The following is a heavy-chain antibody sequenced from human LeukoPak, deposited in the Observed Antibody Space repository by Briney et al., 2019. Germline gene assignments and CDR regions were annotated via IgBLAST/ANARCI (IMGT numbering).Heavy chain of an antibody. V-gene: IGHV3-30*18. J-gene: IGHJ4*02. D-gene: IGHD3-22*01. Sequence: PGRSLRLSCAASGFTFSSYGMHWVRQAPGKGLEWVAVISYDGSNKYYADSVKGRFTISRDNSKNTLYLQMNSLRAEDTAVYYCAKDEGYYYDSSENYFDYWGQGTLVTVSS. CDR3: AKDEGYYYDSSENYFDY. CDR1: GFTFSSYG. CDR2: ISYDGSNK.